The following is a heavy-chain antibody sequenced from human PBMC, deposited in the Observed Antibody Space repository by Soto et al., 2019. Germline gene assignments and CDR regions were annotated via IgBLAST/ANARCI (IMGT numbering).Heavy chain of an antibody. CDR2: INPSGGST. CDR1: GYTFTSYY. CDR3: ARDGEVYYDFWSGYYDY. Sequence: ASVKVSCKASGYTFTSYYMHWVRQAPGQGLEWMGIINPSGGSTSYAQKFQGRVTMTRDTSTSTVYMELSSLRSEDTAVYYCARDGEVYYDFWSGYYDYWGQGTLVTVSS. D-gene: IGHD3-3*01. V-gene: IGHV1-46*03. J-gene: IGHJ4*02.